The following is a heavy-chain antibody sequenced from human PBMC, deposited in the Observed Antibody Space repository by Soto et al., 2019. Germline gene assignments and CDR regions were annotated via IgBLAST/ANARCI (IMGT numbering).Heavy chain of an antibody. CDR3: ARLGPWKDWFDP. CDR1: GGSISSGGYY. V-gene: IGHV4-31*03. Sequence: PSETLSLTCTVSGGSISSGGYYWSWIRQHPGKGLEWIGYIYYSGSTYYNPSLKSRVTISVVTSKNQFSLKLSSVTAADTAVYYCARLGPWKDWFDPWGQGTLVTVSS. D-gene: IGHD1-1*01. J-gene: IGHJ5*02. CDR2: IYYSGST.